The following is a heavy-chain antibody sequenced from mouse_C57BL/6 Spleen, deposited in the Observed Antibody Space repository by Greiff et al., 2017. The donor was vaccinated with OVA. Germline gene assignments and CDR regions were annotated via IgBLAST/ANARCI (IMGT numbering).Heavy chain of an antibody. Sequence: QVQLQQPGAELVKPGASVKVSCKASGYTFTSYWMHWVKQRPGQGLEWIGRIHPSDSATNYNQKFKGKATLTVDKSSSTAYMQLSSLTSEDSAVYYGARGTMITKGFAYWGQGTLVTVSA. J-gene: IGHJ3*01. D-gene: IGHD2-4*01. CDR3: ARGTMITKGFAY. CDR2: IHPSDSAT. V-gene: IGHV1-74*01. CDR1: GYTFTSYW.